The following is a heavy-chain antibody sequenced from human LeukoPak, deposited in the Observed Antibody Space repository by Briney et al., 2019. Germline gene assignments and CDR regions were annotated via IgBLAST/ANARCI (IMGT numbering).Heavy chain of an antibody. CDR2: INPGGSWT. CDR1: GYTFTGYY. CDR3: ARDNSVGDTAWWFDP. V-gene: IGHV1-46*01. J-gene: IGHJ5*02. D-gene: IGHD1-26*01. Sequence: ASVKVSCKASGYTFTGYYMHWVRQAPGQGLEWMGVINPGGSWTSYAQKFQGRVTMTRDMSTSTDYMELSSLRSEDTAVYYCARDNSVGDTAWWFDPWGQGTLVTVSS.